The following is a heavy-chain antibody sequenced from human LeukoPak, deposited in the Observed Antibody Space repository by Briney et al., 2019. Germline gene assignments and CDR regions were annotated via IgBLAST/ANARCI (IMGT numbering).Heavy chain of an antibody. CDR3: ARLGSLCRNGVCYGG. Sequence: GGSLRLSCAASGFSISNFWMHWVRQAPGKGLEWVSHISGSGRTMYYADSVKGRFTISRDNAKNSLYLQMNSLRAEDTAVYYCARLGSLCRNGVCYGGWGQGILVTVST. D-gene: IGHD2-8*01. CDR2: ISGSGRTM. CDR1: GFSISNFW. J-gene: IGHJ4*02. V-gene: IGHV3-48*04.